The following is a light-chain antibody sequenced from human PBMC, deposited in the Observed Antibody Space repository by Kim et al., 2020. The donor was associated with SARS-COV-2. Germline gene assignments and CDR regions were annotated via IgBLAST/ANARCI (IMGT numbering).Light chain of an antibody. V-gene: IGKV3-11*02. CDR2: DAS. CDR1: QSVGSY. CDR3: QQRMKWPIT. J-gene: IGKJ5*01. Sequence: EIVMTQSPATLSVSPGESATLSCTASQSVGSYLAWYQHKPGQAPRLLIYDASNRAAGIPARFSGSGSGRDFTLTISSLEPEDFAVYYCQQRMKWPITFGQGTRLEIK.